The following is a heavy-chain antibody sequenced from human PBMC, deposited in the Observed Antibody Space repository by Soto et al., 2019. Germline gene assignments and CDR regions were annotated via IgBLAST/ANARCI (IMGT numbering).Heavy chain of an antibody. Sequence: SETLSLTCTVSGGSISSVCYYWSWIRQHPGKGLEWIGYIYYSGSTYYNPSLKSRVTISVDTSKNQFSLKLSSVTAADTAVYYCARAEYNWNDLGAFDIWGQGTMVTVS. J-gene: IGHJ3*02. CDR2: IYYSGST. CDR1: GGSISSVCYY. D-gene: IGHD1-20*01. CDR3: ARAEYNWNDLGAFDI. V-gene: IGHV4-31*03.